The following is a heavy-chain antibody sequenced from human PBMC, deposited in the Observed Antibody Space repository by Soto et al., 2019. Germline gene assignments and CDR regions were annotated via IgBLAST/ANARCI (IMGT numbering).Heavy chain of an antibody. V-gene: IGHV4-59*08. CDR2: IYYAGST. J-gene: IGHJ5*02. Sequence: QLQLQESGPGLVKPSETLSITCTVSGGSFSPNYWSWIRQPPVKGLEWVGYIYYAGSTSYNPSLKSRVTISLDTSTCQFSLSLSSVTAADTAVYYCARLGAFYQSLDPWGPGTLVTVSS. CDR1: GGSFSPNY. D-gene: IGHD3-3*02. CDR3: ARLGAFYQSLDP.